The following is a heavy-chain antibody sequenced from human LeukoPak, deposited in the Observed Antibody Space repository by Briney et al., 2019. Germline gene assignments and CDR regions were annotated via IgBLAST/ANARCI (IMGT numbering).Heavy chain of an antibody. V-gene: IGHV1-46*01. J-gene: IGHJ6*02. Sequence: SVKVSCKASGYTFTRNYMHWVRQAPGQGLEWMGIINARGGSTTYAQKFQGRLTMTRDTSTSTVYMELSSLSSEDTAVYYCARDQGLIDPPPYGLDVWGQGTTVTVAS. CDR3: ARDQGLIDPPPYGLDV. CDR2: INARGGST. D-gene: IGHD3-16*01. CDR1: GYTFTRNY.